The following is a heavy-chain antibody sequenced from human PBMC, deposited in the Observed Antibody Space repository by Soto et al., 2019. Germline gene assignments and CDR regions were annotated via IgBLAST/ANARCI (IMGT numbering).Heavy chain of an antibody. D-gene: IGHD6-13*01. CDR2: IKQDGSEK. Sequence: EVQLVESGGGLVQPGGSLRLSCATSAFTFDNYWMSWVRQAPGKGLEWVANIKQDGSEKYYVDSVKGRFTISRDNAKNSLYLQMNSLRAEDTAVYYCARYSSSWSLGYWGQGTLVTVSS. V-gene: IGHV3-7*01. J-gene: IGHJ4*02. CDR1: AFTFDNYW. CDR3: ARYSSSWSLGY.